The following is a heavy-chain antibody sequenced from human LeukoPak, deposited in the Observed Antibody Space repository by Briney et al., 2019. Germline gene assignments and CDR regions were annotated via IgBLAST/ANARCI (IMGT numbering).Heavy chain of an antibody. V-gene: IGHV1-18*01. D-gene: IGHD3-9*01. CDR2: ISAYNGNT. CDR1: GYTFTSYG. J-gene: IGHJ3*02. CDR3: ARGGRLRSFDRSQLYPDDAFDI. Sequence: ASVKVSCKASGYTFTSYGISWVRQAPGLGLEWMGWISAYNGNTNYAQKLQGRVTMTTDTSTSTAYMELRSLRSDDTAVYYCARGGRLRSFDRSQLYPDDAFDIWGQGTMVTVSS.